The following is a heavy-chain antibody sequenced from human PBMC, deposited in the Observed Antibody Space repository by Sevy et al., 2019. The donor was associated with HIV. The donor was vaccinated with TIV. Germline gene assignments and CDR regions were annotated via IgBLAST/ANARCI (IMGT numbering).Heavy chain of an antibody. J-gene: IGHJ4*02. Sequence: GGSLRLSCAASGFTFSSYAMSWVRQAPGKGLEWVSAISGSGGSTYYAHSVKGRFTISRDNSKNTLYLQMNSLRAEDTAVYYCAKDPNPYSSSWYDDYWGQGTLVTVSS. CDR2: ISGSGGST. D-gene: IGHD6-13*01. CDR1: GFTFSSYA. V-gene: IGHV3-23*01. CDR3: AKDPNPYSSSWYDDY.